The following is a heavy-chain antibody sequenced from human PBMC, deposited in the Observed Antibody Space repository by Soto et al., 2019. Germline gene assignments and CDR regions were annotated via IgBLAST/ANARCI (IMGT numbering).Heavy chain of an antibody. J-gene: IGHJ4*02. D-gene: IGHD4-17*01. CDR1: GFSLSTSGMC. CDR2: IDWDDDK. Sequence: ESGPTLVNPTQTLTLTCTFSGFSLSTSGMCVSWIRQPPGKALEWLALIDWDDDKYYSTSLKTRLTISKDTSKNQVVLTMTNMDPVDTATYYSARSNGSIPTVTLDYWGQGTLVTVSS. V-gene: IGHV2-70*01. CDR3: ARSNGSIPTVTLDY.